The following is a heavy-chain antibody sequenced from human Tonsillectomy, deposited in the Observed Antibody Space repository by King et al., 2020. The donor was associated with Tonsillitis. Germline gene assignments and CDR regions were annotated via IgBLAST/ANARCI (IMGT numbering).Heavy chain of an antibody. CDR1: GFTFSSFV. V-gene: IGHV3-33*05. D-gene: IGHD4-23*01. CDR2: ISYDGRTT. CDR3: ARDPAYGGNSGFDY. J-gene: IGHJ4*02. Sequence: VQLVESGGGVVQPGRSLRLSCAASGFTFSSFVMHWVRQAPGQGLAWVAVISYDGRTTYYADSVMGRFTVSRDNSKNTLYLQMNFLRAEDTAVYYCARDPAYGGNSGFDYWGQGTLVTVSS.